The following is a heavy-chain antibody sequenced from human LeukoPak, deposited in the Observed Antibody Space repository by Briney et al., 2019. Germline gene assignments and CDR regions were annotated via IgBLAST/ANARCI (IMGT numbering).Heavy chain of an antibody. CDR2: INPSGGST. CDR3: ARDSHLGVRRPYGMDV. Sequence: ASVKVSCKASGYTFTSYYMHWVRQAPGQGLEWMGIINPSGGSTTYAQKFQGRVTMTRDTSISTAYMELSRLRSDDAAVYYCARDSHLGVRRPYGMDVWGQGTTVTVSS. J-gene: IGHJ6*02. D-gene: IGHD3-10*01. CDR1: GYTFTSYY. V-gene: IGHV1-46*01.